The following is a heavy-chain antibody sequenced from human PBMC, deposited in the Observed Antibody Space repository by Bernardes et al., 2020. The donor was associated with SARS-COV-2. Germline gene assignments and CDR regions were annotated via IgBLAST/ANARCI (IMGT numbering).Heavy chain of an antibody. CDR3: ARFIRDWDWYYDFWSGYQAPGKEGYYYYGMDV. V-gene: IGHV4-39*01. J-gene: IGHJ6*02. CDR2: IYYSGST. D-gene: IGHD3-3*01. Sequence: SETLSLTCTVSGGSISSSSYYWGWIRQPPGKGLEWIGSIYYSGSTYYNPSLKSRVTISVDTSKNQFSLKLSSVTAADTAVYYCARFIRDWDWYYDFWSGYQAPGKEGYYYYGMDVWGQGTTVTVSS. CDR1: GGSISSSSYY.